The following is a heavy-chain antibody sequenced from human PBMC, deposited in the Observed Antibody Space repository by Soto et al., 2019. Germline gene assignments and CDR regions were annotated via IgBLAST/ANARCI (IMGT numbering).Heavy chain of an antibody. J-gene: IGHJ4*02. V-gene: IGHV4-4*02. Sequence: QVQLQESGPGLVKPSGTLSLTCAVSGVSISSHDWWTWVRQPPGKGLEWIGESHQSGNTNYNSSLESRVTISVDKSKTQFPLKLTSVTVADTGVYYCATRDSSRFYWGQGTLVTVSS. D-gene: IGHD6-13*01. CDR2: SHQSGNT. CDR3: ATRDSSRFY. CDR1: GVSISSHDW.